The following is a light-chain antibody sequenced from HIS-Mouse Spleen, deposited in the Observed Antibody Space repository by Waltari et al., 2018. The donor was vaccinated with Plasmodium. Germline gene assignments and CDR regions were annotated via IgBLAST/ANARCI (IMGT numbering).Light chain of an antibody. Sequence: DIVMTQSPATLSVSPGELATLSCRASQSVSSNLAWYQQKPGQAPRLLIYGASTRATGIPARFSGRGSGTEFTLTISSLQSEDFAVYYCQQYNNWSFTFGPGTKVDIK. CDR2: GAS. V-gene: IGKV3-15*01. CDR1: QSVSSN. J-gene: IGKJ3*01. CDR3: QQYNNWSFT.